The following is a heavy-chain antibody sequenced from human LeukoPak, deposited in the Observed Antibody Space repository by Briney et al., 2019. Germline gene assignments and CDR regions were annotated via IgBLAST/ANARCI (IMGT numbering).Heavy chain of an antibody. CDR2: VFYSGST. Sequence: SETLSLTCTIIGSSIRDNYYWGWIRRPPGKGLEWIGSVFYSGSTYYNPSLKSRVTLSVDTSNNIFSLKLRSVTAADRAVYSCARHNYYHFWSTLTWFDPWGQGALVTVSS. J-gene: IGHJ5*02. V-gene: IGHV4-38-2*02. CDR1: GSSIRDNYY. D-gene: IGHD3-3*01. CDR3: ARHNYYHFWSTLTWFDP.